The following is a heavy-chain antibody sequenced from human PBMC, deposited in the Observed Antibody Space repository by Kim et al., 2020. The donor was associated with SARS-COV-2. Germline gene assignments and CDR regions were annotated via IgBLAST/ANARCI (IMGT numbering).Heavy chain of an antibody. CDR3: ATDLLYCSSTSCYERVVGPGVGMDV. D-gene: IGHD2-2*01. CDR2: FDPEDGET. V-gene: IGHV1-24*01. Sequence: ASVKVSCKVSGYTLSELSMHWVRQAPGKGLEWMGGFDPEDGETIYAQKFQGRVTMTEDTSTDTAYMELSSLRSEDTAVYYCATDLLYCSSTSCYERVVGPGVGMDVWGQGTTVTASS. CDR1: GYTLSELS. J-gene: IGHJ6*02.